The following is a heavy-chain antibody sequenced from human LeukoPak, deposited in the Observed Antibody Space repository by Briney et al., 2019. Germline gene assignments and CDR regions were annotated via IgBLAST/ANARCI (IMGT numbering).Heavy chain of an antibody. Sequence: ASVKVSCKAAGYTFTGYYMHWVRQAPGQGLEWMGWINPNSGGTNYAQKLQGRVTMTTDTSTSTAYMELRSLRSDDTAVYYCARDLTMVRGVITGYWGQGTLVTVSS. J-gene: IGHJ4*02. D-gene: IGHD3-10*01. V-gene: IGHV1-2*02. CDR2: INPNSGGT. CDR3: ARDLTMVRGVITGY. CDR1: GYTFTGYY.